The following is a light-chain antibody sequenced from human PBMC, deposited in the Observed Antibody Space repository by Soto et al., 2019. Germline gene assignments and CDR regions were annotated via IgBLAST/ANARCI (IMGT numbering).Light chain of an antibody. V-gene: IGLV2-14*01. CDR1: SSDVGGYNY. Sequence: QSALTQPASVSGSPGQSITISCTGTSSDVGGYNYVSWYQQHPGKAPKLMIFEVSYRPSGVSNRFSGSKSGNTASLTISGLEAEDEADYYCSAVTTSTWVFGGGTKLTVL. J-gene: IGLJ3*02. CDR2: EVS. CDR3: SAVTTSTWV.